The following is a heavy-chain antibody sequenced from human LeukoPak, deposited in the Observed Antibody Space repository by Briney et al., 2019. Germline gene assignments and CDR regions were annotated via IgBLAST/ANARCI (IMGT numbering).Heavy chain of an antibody. CDR2: IYYSGST. J-gene: IGHJ5*02. CDR1: GGSISSGDYY. V-gene: IGHV4-30-4*01. Sequence: SQTLSLTCTVSGGSISSGDYYWSWIRQPPGKGLEWIGYIYYSGSTYYNPSLKSRVTISVDTSKNQFSLKLSSVTAADTAVYYCARDLVISTPVAGTRWFDPWGQGTLVTVSS. CDR3: ARDLVISTPVAGTRWFDP. D-gene: IGHD6-19*01.